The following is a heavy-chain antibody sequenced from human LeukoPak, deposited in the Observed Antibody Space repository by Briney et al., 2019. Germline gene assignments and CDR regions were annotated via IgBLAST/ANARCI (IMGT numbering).Heavy chain of an antibody. CDR3: ARGGGAFCGGDCHRNFDY. J-gene: IGHJ4*02. CDR1: GFTVSSXX. D-gene: IGHD2-21*02. CDR2: XXSGGNT. V-gene: IGHV3-53*01. Sequence: SGFTVSSXXXXXGXXXPGXXXXXXXXXXSGGNTYYSDSVKGRFTISRDNSKNTLYLQMNSLRAEDTAVYYCARGGGAFCGGDCHRNFDYWGQGTLVTVSS.